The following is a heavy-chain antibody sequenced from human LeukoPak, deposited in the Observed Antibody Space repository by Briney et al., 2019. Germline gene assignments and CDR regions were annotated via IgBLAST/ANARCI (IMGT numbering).Heavy chain of an antibody. J-gene: IGHJ6*03. CDR2: IIPIFGTA. Sequence: GASVKVSCKASGGTFSSYAISWVRQAPGQGLEWMGGIIPIFGTANYAQKFQGRVTITADKSTSTAYMELSSLRSEDTAVYYCARAMNKAYSGGLYYYYYMDVWGKGTTVTISS. CDR1: GGTFSSYA. D-gene: IGHD6-19*01. V-gene: IGHV1-69*06. CDR3: ARAMNKAYSGGLYYYYYMDV.